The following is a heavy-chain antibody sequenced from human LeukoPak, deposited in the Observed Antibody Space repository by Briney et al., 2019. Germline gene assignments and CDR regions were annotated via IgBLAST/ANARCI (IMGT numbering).Heavy chain of an antibody. CDR2: ISGSGGST. D-gene: IGHD3-3*01. J-gene: IGHJ3*02. V-gene: IGHV3-23*01. CDR1: GFTFSSYA. Sequence: GGSLRLSCAASGFTFSSYAMSWVRQAPGKGLEWVSVISGSGGSTYYADSVKGRFTISRDNSKNTLYLQMNSLRAEDTAVYYCAKGRMDYDFWSGHDAFDIWGQGTMVTVSS. CDR3: AKGRMDYDFWSGHDAFDI.